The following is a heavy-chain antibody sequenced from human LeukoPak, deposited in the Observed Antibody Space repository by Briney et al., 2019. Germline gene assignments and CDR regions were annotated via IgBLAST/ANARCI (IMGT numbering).Heavy chain of an antibody. CDR3: ARDFSNYFDY. CDR2: ISSSGSTI. J-gene: IGHJ4*02. D-gene: IGHD3-3*02. Sequence: GGSLRLSCAASGFTFSSYEMNWVRQAPGKRLEWVSYISSSGSTIYYADSVKGRFTISRDNAKNSLYLQMNSLRAEDTAVYYCARDFSNYFDYWGQGTLVTVSS. V-gene: IGHV3-48*03. CDR1: GFTFSSYE.